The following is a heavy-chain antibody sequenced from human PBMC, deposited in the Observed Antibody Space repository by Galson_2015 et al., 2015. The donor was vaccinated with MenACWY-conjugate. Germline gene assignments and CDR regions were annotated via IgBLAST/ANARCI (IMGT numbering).Heavy chain of an antibody. CDR2: IAPVQGTE. CDR1: GDIFAMSV. J-gene: IGHJ4*01. D-gene: IGHD6-25*01. Sequence: SVKVSCKASGDIFAMSVITWVRQSPGQGLEWVGSIAPVQGTETYVNKLQARVTISADKSTSIAYMEMRGLRAEDTAVYYCARDRGSGGIDLWGHGTLVTVSP. CDR3: ARDRGSGGIDL. V-gene: IGHV1-69*04.